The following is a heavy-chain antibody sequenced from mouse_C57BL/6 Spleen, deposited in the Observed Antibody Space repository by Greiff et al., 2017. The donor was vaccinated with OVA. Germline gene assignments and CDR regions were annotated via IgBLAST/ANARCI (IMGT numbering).Heavy chain of an antibody. J-gene: IGHJ2*01. V-gene: IGHV1-64*01. CDR1: GYTFTSYW. CDR2: IHPNSGST. Sequence: QVQLQQPGAELVKPGASVKLSCKASGYTFTSYWMHWVKQRPGQGLEWIGMIHPNSGSTNYNEKFKSKATLTVDKSSSTAYMQLSSLTSEDSAVYYCVQARPALITTVVATRFDYWGQGTTLTVSS. D-gene: IGHD1-1*01. CDR3: VQARPALITTVVATRFDY.